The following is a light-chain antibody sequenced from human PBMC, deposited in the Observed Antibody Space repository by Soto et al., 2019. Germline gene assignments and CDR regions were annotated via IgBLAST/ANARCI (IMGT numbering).Light chain of an antibody. J-gene: IGKJ5*01. CDR1: QGLVIRSRITS. CDR3: IQGTHWPRT. V-gene: IGKV2-30*01. Sequence: DVVPTRSRLHLPVTLGQPASISCRSKQGLVIRSRITSFVWFQQRQGQSPSRLIYKLSNRDSGVPARFSGSGSGTDFALKISAVEAEDFELYYCIQGTHWPRTFGQGTHVEIK. CDR2: KLS.